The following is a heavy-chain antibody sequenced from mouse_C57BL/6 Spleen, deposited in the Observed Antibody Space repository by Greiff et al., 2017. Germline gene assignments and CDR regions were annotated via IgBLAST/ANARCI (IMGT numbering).Heavy chain of an antibody. Sequence: QVQLQQSGPGLVQPSQSLSITCTVSGFSLTSYGVHWVRQSPGKGLEWLGEIWSGGSTDYNAAFISRLSISKDNSKRQVVFKMTSLHADDTAIYCCARIVVAPYAMDYWGQGTTLTVSS. J-gene: IGHJ2*01. CDR2: IWSGGST. CDR1: GFSLTSYG. D-gene: IGHD1-1*01. V-gene: IGHV2-2*01. CDR3: ARIVVAPYAMDY.